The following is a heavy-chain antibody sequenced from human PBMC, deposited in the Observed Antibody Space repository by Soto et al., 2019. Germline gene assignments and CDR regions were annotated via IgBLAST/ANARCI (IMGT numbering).Heavy chain of an antibody. CDR2: IYHSGST. Sequence: QVQLQESGPGLVKPSGTLSLTCAVSGASINNDNWWSWVRQPPGKGLEWIGEIYHSGSTNYNPSLKSRVTISVDKSKNQFSLKVSSVTAADTAVYYCAKDLGIAVSARRAFDIWGHGTMVTVSS. D-gene: IGHD6-19*01. V-gene: IGHV4-4*02. CDR1: GASINNDNW. CDR3: AKDLGIAVSARRAFDI. J-gene: IGHJ3*02.